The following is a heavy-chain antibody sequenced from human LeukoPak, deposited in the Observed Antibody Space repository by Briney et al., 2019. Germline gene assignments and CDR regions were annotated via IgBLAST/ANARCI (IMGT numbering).Heavy chain of an antibody. CDR2: INPSGGST. D-gene: IGHD3-3*01. CDR1: GYTFTSYY. J-gene: IGHJ4*02. Sequence: ASVKVSCKASGYTFTSYYMHWVRQAPGQGLEWMGIINPSGGSTSYAQKFQGRVTMTRDTSTSTVYMELSSLRSEDTAVHYCARGLSLRFLEWFSRGYFDYWGQGALVTVSS. V-gene: IGHV1-46*01. CDR3: ARGLSLRFLEWFSRGYFDY.